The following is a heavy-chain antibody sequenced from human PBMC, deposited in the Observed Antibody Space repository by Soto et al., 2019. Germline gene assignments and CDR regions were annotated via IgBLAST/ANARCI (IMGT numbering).Heavy chain of an antibody. V-gene: IGHV3-74*01. Sequence: GGSLRLSCAASGFTFSSYWMHWVRQAPGKGLVWVSRMNEDGGTTDYADSVKGRFTISRDDAKNTLYLQMNSLRVEDTAVYYCASDLSGRADVWGQGTAVTVSS. CDR3: ASDLSGRADV. CDR2: MNEDGGTT. D-gene: IGHD3-10*01. J-gene: IGHJ6*02. CDR1: GFTFSSYW.